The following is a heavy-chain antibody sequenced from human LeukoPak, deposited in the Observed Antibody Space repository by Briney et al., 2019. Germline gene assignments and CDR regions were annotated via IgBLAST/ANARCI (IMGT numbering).Heavy chain of an antibody. CDR3: ARCCSGGSCCSGQFDY. CDR2: IYYTGST. D-gene: IGHD2-15*01. CDR1: GGSFSTYY. V-gene: IGHV4-59*08. Sequence: PSETLSLTCTVSGGSFSTYYWSWIRQPPGKGLEWVGYIYYTGSTNYNPSLKSRVTISLETSKNQFSLKLSSVTAADTAVYYCARCCSGGSCCSGQFDYWGQGTLVTVSS. J-gene: IGHJ4*02.